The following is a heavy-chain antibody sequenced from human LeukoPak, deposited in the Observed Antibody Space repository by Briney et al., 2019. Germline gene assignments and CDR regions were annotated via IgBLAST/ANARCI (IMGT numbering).Heavy chain of an antibody. CDR2: IYHSGST. Sequence: SETLSLTCTVSGGSISSSSYYWGWIRQPPGKRLEWIGSIYHSGSTYYNPSLKSRVTISVDTSKNQFSLKLSSVTAADTAVYYCARDHGYSSPWGQGTLVTVSS. J-gene: IGHJ5*02. CDR3: ARDHGYSSP. CDR1: GGSISSSSYY. V-gene: IGHV4-39*07. D-gene: IGHD5-12*01.